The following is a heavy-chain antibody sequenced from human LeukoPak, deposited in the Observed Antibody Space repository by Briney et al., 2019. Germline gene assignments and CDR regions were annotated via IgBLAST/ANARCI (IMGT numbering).Heavy chain of an antibody. CDR2: ISGSGGST. V-gene: IGHV3-23*01. D-gene: IGHD6-13*01. CDR1: GFTVSSNY. J-gene: IGHJ4*02. Sequence: GGSLRLSCAASGFTVSSNYMSWVRQAPGKGLEWVSAISGSGGSTYYADSVKGRFTISRDNSKNTLYLQMNSLRAEDTAVYYCAKGYVGAAGPYYFDYWGQGTLVTVSS. CDR3: AKGYVGAAGPYYFDY.